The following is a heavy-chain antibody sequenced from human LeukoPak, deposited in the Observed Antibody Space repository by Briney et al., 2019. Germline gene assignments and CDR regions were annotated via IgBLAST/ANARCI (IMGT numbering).Heavy chain of an antibody. D-gene: IGHD2-15*01. J-gene: IGHJ6*03. V-gene: IGHV3-74*01. CDR1: GFTFSSYW. Sequence: PGGSLRLSCAASGFTFSSYWMHWVRQAPGKGLVWVSRINSDGSSTSYADSVKGRLTISRDNAKNTLYLQMNSLRAEDTAVYYCAKGADMAYYYYMDVWGKGTTVTISS. CDR3: AKGADMAYYYYMDV. CDR2: INSDGSST.